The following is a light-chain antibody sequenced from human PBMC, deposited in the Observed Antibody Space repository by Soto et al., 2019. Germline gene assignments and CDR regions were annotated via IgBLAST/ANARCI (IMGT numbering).Light chain of an antibody. V-gene: IGLV2-14*01. CDR3: GSYSSTTTREV. CDR2: EVT. CDR1: SSDIGDYDF. J-gene: IGLJ1*01. Sequence: QSVLTQPPSASGSPGQSVTISCSGTSSDIGDYDFVSWYQHHPGTPPKLIIYEVTHRPSGVSHRFSGSKSASTASLTISGLQVEDEADYFCGSYSSTTTREVFGTGTKVTVL.